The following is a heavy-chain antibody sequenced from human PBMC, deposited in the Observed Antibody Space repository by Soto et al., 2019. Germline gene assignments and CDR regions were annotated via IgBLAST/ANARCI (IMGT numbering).Heavy chain of an antibody. CDR1: GGTFSSYT. V-gene: IGHV1-69*02. D-gene: IGHD6-19*01. CDR2: IVPILGIG. J-gene: IGHJ3*02. CDR3: AREIAVAGKTSDVFDI. Sequence: ASVKVACKASGGTFSSYTFSWVRQAPGQGLEWMGRIVPILGIGNYAQKFQGSVTITADKSTSTAYMELSSLRSEDTAVYYCAREIAVAGKTSDVFDIWGQGTMVPVSS.